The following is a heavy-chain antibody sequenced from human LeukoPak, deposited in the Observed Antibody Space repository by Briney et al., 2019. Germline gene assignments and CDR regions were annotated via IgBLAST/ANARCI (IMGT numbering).Heavy chain of an antibody. CDR3: ASLQVTAAPGMNFDS. J-gene: IGHJ4*02. V-gene: IGHV1-18*01. CDR1: GYTFTTNG. D-gene: IGHD6-13*01. CDR2: ISANNGNT. Sequence: ASVKVSCKASGYTFTTNGISWVRQAPGQGLEWMGWISANNGNTNYAQKFQGRVTMTTDTSTNTAYVELRSLRSDDTAVYYCASLQVTAAPGMNFDSWGQGTLVTVSS.